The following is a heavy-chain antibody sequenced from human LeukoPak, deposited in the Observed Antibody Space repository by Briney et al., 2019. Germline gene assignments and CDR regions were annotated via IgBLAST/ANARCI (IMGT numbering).Heavy chain of an antibody. V-gene: IGHV3-30*18. Sequence: GGSLRLSCAASGFAFSRFHMHWVRQAPGKGLEWVAVISYDGSNKYYADSVKGRFTISRDNSKNTLYLQMNSLRAEDTAVYYCAKVDGDSWGQGTLVTVSS. CDR3: AKVDGDS. J-gene: IGHJ4*02. CDR1: GFAFSRFH. D-gene: IGHD7-27*01. CDR2: ISYDGSNK.